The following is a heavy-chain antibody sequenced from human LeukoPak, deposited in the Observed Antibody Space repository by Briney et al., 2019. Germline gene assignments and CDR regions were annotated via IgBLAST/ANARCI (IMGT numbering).Heavy chain of an antibody. J-gene: IGHJ4*02. CDR3: AKDQYSGSSLSYFDY. V-gene: IGHV3-23*01. CDR2: ISGSGGST. D-gene: IGHD1-26*01. CDR1: RFTFSSYG. Sequence: GGSLRLSCAASRFTFSSYGMTWVRQAPGKGLEWISAISGSGGSTYYADSVKGRFTISRDNSMNTLYLQMNSLRAEDTAVYYCAKDQYSGSSLSYFDYWGQGTLVTVSS.